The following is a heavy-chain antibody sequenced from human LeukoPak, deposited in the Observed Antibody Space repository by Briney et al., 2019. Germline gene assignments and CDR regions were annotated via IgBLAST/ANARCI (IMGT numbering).Heavy chain of an antibody. J-gene: IGHJ4*02. D-gene: IGHD1-26*01. CDR2: ISSSSSYI. Sequence: GGSLRLSCAASGFTFSSYAMSWVRQAPGKGLEWVSSISSSSSYIYYADSVKGRFTISRDNAKNSLYLQMNSLRAEDTAVYYCARARSGSYHSDWGQGTLVTVSS. V-gene: IGHV3-21*01. CDR1: GFTFSSYA. CDR3: ARARSGSYHSD.